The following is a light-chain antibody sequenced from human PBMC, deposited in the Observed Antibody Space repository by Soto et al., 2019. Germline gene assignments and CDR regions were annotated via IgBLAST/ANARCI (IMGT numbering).Light chain of an antibody. J-gene: IGKJ4*01. CDR3: QQFSSYLLT. V-gene: IGKV3-20*01. CDR1: QTVRNNY. CDR2: DAS. Sequence: EFALTQSPGTLSLSPGERATLSCRASQTVRNNYLARYQQKPGQAPRLLIYDASSRATGIPDRFSGGGSGTDFTLSIIRREPEDFAVYYCQQFSSYLLTFGGGTKVEIK.